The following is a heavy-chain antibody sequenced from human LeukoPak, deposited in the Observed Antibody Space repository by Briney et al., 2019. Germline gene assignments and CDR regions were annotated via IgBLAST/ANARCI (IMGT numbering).Heavy chain of an antibody. CDR2: IYHSGST. CDR3: ARYREVGATVDY. D-gene: IGHD1-26*01. J-gene: IGHJ4*02. V-gene: IGHV4-38-2*02. Sequence: SETLSLTCTVSSYSISSGYYWGWIRQPPGKGLEWIGNIYHSGSTYYNPSLKSRVTISVDTSKNHFSLKLSSVTAADTAVYYCARYREVGATVDYWGQGTLVTVSS. CDR1: SYSISSGYY.